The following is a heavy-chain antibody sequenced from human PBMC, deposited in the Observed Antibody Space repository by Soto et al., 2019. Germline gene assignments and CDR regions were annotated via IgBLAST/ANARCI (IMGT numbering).Heavy chain of an antibody. D-gene: IGHD3-3*01. V-gene: IGHV3-74*01. CDR3: ATGGEFGSGSMDV. J-gene: IGHJ6*01. CDR1: GFTFSKSW. CDR2: MNGEGSST. Sequence: EVQLVESGGGLVQPGGSLRLSCAASGFTFSKSWMHWVLQAPGKGRVWVSRMNGEGSSTTYADSVEGRFSIARDNARNTLYLQMNSLRAADTAVYYCATGGEFGSGSMDVWGQGTTVTVSS.